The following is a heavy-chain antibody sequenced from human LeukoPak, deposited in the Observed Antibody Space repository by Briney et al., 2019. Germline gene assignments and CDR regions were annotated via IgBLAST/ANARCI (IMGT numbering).Heavy chain of an antibody. CDR1: GFTFSSYW. CDR2: IKQDGSEK. CDR3: ARDQRYCSSSSCPWEPFDY. V-gene: IGHV3-7*05. J-gene: IGHJ4*02. D-gene: IGHD2-2*01. Sequence: GGSLRLSCAASGFTFSSYWMSWVRQAPGKGLEWVANIKQDGSEKYYVDSVKGRFTISRDNAKNSLYLQMNSLRAEDTAVYYCARDQRYCSSSSCPWEPFDYWGQGTLVTVSS.